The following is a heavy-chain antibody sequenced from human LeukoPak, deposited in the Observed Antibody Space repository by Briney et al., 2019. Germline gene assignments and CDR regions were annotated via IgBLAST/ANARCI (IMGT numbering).Heavy chain of an antibody. CDR3: ARRDYYDSSGYYNY. V-gene: IGHV4-59*01. CDR2: IYYSGST. D-gene: IGHD3-22*01. CDR1: GGSISSYY. Sequence: SETLSLTCTVSGGSISSYYWSWIRQPLGKGLEWIGYIYYSGSTNYNPSLKSRVTISVDTSRNQFSLKLSSVTAADTAVYYCARRDYYDSSGYYNYWGQGTLVTVSS. J-gene: IGHJ4*02.